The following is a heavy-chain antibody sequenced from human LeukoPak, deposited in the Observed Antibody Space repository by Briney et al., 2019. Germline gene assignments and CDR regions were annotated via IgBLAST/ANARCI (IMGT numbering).Heavy chain of an antibody. V-gene: IGHV4-61*02. J-gene: IGHJ6*03. CDR2: IYTSGST. CDR3: AKECVSWSDDYYRYYMDV. CDR1: GGSISSGSYS. Sequence: SETLSLTCTVSGGSISSGSYSWSWIRQPAGKGLEWIGRIYTSGSTNYNPSLKSRVTMSVDTSKNQFSLKLSSVTAADTAVYYCAKECVSWSDDYYRYYMDVWGNGTTVTISS. D-gene: IGHD4/OR15-4a*01.